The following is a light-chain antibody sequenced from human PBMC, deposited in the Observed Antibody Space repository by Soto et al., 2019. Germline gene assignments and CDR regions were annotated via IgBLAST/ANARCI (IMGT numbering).Light chain of an antibody. Sequence: DIQMTQSPSTLSGSVGDRVTITCLASQTISSWLAWYQQKPGKAPKLLIYKASTLKSGVPSRCSGSGSGTEFTLTISSLQHDDFATYYCQHYNSYSEAFGQGTKVDIK. V-gene: IGKV1-5*03. CDR2: KAS. J-gene: IGKJ1*01. CDR3: QHYNSYSEA. CDR1: QTISSW.